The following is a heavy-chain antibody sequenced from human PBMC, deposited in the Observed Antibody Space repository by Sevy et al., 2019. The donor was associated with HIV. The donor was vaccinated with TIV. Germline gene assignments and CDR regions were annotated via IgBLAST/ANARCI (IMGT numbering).Heavy chain of an antibody. V-gene: IGHV1-2*02. CDR1: GYTFTGYY. CDR3: ASIQTTPEYFDY. CDR2: INPNSGGT. J-gene: IGHJ4*02. Sequence: GESLKISCKAPGYTFTGYYMHWVRQAPGQGLEWMGWINPNSGGTKNAQNFQGRVTMTRDTSIITAYMELSRLRSEDTAVYYCASIQTTPEYFDYWGQGTLVTVSS. D-gene: IGHD1-7*01.